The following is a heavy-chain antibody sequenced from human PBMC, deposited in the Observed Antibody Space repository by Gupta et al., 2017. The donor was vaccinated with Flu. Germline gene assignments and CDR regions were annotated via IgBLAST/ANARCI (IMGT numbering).Heavy chain of an antibody. Sequence: QFHLVESGGGVVQPGRSLRLSCAASGFTFSSFAMHWVRQAPGKGLEWVAVLSYDGSKKYYADSVKGRFTISRDNSKNTLYLQMNSLRGEDTAVYYCAKASSGWYYFDYWGQGTLVTVSS. CDR1: GFTFSSFA. CDR2: LSYDGSKK. J-gene: IGHJ4*02. V-gene: IGHV3-30*18. CDR3: AKASSGWYYFDY. D-gene: IGHD6-19*01.